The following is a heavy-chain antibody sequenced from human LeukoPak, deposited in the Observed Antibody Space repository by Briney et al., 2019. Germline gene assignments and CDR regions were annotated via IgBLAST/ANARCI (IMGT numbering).Heavy chain of an antibody. CDR3: AKGLSSGYSGSDY. J-gene: IGHJ4*02. D-gene: IGHD3-22*01. CDR1: GFTFTTYH. Sequence: GGSLRLSCVASGFTFTTYHMSWVRQAPGKGLEWVSAISGTGDSTNYADSVKGRFTISRDNSKNTLFLQMNSLRAEDTSVYHCAKGLSSGYSGSDYWGQGTLVTVSS. CDR2: ISGTGDST. V-gene: IGHV3-23*01.